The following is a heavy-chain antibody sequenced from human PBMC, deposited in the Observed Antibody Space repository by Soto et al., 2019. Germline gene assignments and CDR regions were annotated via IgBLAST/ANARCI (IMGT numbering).Heavy chain of an antibody. D-gene: IGHD3-10*01. V-gene: IGHV5-51*03. J-gene: IGHJ3*02. CDR2: IYPEDSDT. Sequence: EVQLVQSGAEVKKPGESLQISCKGFGYTYPSYWIGWVRQMPGKGLEWMGIIYPEDSDTRYSPSFQGQVTISADKSISTAYLQWSSLKASDTAMYYCARRILLWSVRDAFDIWGLGTMVTVSS. CDR1: GYTYPSYW. CDR3: ARRILLWSVRDAFDI.